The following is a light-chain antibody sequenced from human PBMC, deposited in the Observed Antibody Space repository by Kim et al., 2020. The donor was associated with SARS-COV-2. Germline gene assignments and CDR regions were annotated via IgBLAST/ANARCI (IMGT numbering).Light chain of an antibody. Sequence: SYELTQPPSVSVAPGKTARITCGGNNIGSKSVHWYQQKPGQAPLLIMYYDSDRPSGIPERFSGSNSGDTATLTISRVEAGDEADYYCQVWDSSSDHRVFGGGTQLTVL. CDR2: YDS. CDR3: QVWDSSSDHRV. CDR1: NIGSKS. J-gene: IGLJ3*02. V-gene: IGLV3-21*01.